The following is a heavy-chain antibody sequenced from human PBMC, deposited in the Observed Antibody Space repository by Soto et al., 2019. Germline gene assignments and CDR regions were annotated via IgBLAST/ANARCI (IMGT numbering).Heavy chain of an antibody. J-gene: IGHJ6*02. CDR2: ISAYNGNT. V-gene: IGHV1-18*04. CDR1: GYTFTSYG. CDR3: ARERFPIAARPDYYYYGMDV. D-gene: IGHD6-6*01. Sequence: GASVKVSCKASGYTFTSYGISWMRQAPGQGLEWMGWISAYNGNTNYAQKLQGRVTMTTDTSTSTAYMELRSLRSDDTAVYYCARERFPIAARPDYYYYGMDVWGQGTTVTVSS.